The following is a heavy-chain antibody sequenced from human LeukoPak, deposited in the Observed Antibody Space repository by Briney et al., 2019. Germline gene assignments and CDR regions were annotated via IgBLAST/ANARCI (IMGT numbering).Heavy chain of an antibody. Sequence: ASVKVSCKASGYTFTSYAMHWVRQAPGQRLEWMGWINAGNGNTKYSQKFQGRVTITRDTSAGTAYMELSSLRSEDTAVYYCARAVTYYDYVWGSYRFNWFDPWGQGTLVTVSS. CDR1: GYTFTSYA. J-gene: IGHJ5*02. D-gene: IGHD3-16*02. CDR2: INAGNGNT. V-gene: IGHV1-3*01. CDR3: ARAVTYYDYVWGSYRFNWFDP.